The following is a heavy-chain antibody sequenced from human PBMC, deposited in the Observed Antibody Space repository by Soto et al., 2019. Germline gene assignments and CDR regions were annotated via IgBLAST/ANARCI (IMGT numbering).Heavy chain of an antibody. D-gene: IGHD3-10*01. CDR3: ARAGSYRYFDY. CDR1: GGSVSSGGYY. Sequence: QVQLQESGPGLVKPSETLSLTCSVSGGSVSSGGYYWSWIRQPPEKGLEWIGCIYYSGSTDYNPSLKSRVTMSLDKSKNQFSLKLNSVTAADTAVYFCARAGSYRYFDYWGQGTLVTVSS. CDR2: IYYSGST. V-gene: IGHV4-61*08. J-gene: IGHJ4*02.